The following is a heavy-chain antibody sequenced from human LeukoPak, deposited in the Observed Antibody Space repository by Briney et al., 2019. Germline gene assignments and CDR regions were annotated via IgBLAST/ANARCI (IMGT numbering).Heavy chain of an antibody. CDR2: INPRSGRT. Sequence: ASVKVSCKTSGYTFTNYCIHWVRQAPGQGLEWMGIINPRSGRTTYAQQFQGRVNLTSDTSTSTVYMELSSLRSEDTAIYYCARDVLWAIFGGPVYCMDVWAKGTTVTVSS. CDR3: ARDVLWAIFGGPVYCMDV. CDR1: GYTFTNYC. D-gene: IGHD3-10*01. V-gene: IGHV1-46*01. J-gene: IGHJ6*03.